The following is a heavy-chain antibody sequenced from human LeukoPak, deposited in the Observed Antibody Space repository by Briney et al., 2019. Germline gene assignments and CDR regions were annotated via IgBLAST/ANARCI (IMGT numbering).Heavy chain of an antibody. Sequence: SETLSFTCTVSGGSVSSGSYYWSWIRQPPGKGLEWIGYIYYSGSTNYNPSLKSRVTISVDTSKNQFSLKLSSVTAADTAVYYCARDLSGSSSFGYWGQGTLVTVSS. CDR2: IYYSGST. CDR1: GGSVSSGSYY. D-gene: IGHD6-6*01. V-gene: IGHV4-61*01. CDR3: ARDLSGSSSFGY. J-gene: IGHJ4*02.